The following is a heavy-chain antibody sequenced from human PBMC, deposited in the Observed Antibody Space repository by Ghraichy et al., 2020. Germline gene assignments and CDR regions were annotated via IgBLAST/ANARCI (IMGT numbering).Heavy chain of an antibody. CDR2: IYYSGNT. Sequence: SETLSLTCTVSGGSFSSYYWSWIRQPPGKGLEWIGYIYYSGNTNYNPSLKSRVTISVDTSKNQFSLKLSSVTAADTAVYYCARTTAYYGSSGYYYAFDIWCQGTMVTVSS. CDR1: GGSFSSYY. D-gene: IGHD3-22*01. CDR3: ARTTAYYGSSGYYYAFDI. J-gene: IGHJ3*02. V-gene: IGHV4-59*01.